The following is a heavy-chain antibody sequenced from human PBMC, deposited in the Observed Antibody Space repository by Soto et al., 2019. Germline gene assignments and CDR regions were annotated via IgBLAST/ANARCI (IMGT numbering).Heavy chain of an antibody. Sequence: GGSLRLSCAASGFTFSSYAMSWVRQAPGKGLEWVSAISGSGGSTYYADSVKGRFTISRDNSKNTLYLQMNSLRAEETAVYYCAKDGGSSSSWASYYYYYMDVWGKGTTVTVSS. D-gene: IGHD6-6*01. J-gene: IGHJ6*03. CDR1: GFTFSSYA. V-gene: IGHV3-23*01. CDR2: ISGSGGST. CDR3: AKDGGSSSSWASYYYYYMDV.